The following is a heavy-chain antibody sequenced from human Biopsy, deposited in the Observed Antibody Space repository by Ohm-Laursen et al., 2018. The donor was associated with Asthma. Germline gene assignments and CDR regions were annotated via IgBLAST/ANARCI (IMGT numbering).Heavy chain of an antibody. V-gene: IGHV1-24*01. CDR1: GYSFSDLS. Sequence: GASVKVSCKTSGYSFSDLSMHWVRQAPGQGLEWMGGHDHEEGGTVNARRFQGRVTMTEDTSTDTACMELSSLSSDDTAVYYCASDFPKDYVRYNFQFWGQGTLVTVSS. D-gene: IGHD4-17*01. CDR2: HDHEEGGT. CDR3: ASDFPKDYVRYNFQF. J-gene: IGHJ4*02.